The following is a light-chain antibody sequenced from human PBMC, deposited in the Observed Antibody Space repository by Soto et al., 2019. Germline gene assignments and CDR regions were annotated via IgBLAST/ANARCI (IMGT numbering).Light chain of an antibody. J-gene: IGKJ1*01. CDR1: QSVSSN. V-gene: IGKV3-15*01. Sequence: EIVMTQSPATLSVSPGERATLSCRASQSVSSNLAWYQQKPGQAPRLLIYGASTRATGIPARFSGGGSGTEFTLTISSLQSEDFAVYYCKKYKYWLGTFGQGTKVDIK. CDR2: GAS. CDR3: KKYKYWLGT.